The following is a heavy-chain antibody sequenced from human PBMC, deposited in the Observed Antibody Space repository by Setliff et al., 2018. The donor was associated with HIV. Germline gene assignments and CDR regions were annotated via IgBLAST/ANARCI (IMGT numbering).Heavy chain of an antibody. CDR2: THYRSKWYH. V-gene: IGHV6-1*01. D-gene: IGHD6-13*01. CDR3: ARSITTAGTVFDY. Sequence: SQTLSLTCAISGDSVSNNNAAWNWIRQSPSRGLEWLGRTHYRSKWYHDYAASLKGRMNISSDTSRNQFSLQLHSVTPEDTAVYYCARSITTAGTVFDYWGQGTLVTVSS. CDR1: GDSVSNNNAA. J-gene: IGHJ4*02.